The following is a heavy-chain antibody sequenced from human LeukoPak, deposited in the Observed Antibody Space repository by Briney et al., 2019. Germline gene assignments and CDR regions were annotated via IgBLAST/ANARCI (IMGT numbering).Heavy chain of an antibody. V-gene: IGHV1-8*01. J-gene: IGHJ5*02. CDR3: ARGRMVRGVTWWFDP. CDR1: VYTFTSYD. CDR2: MNPNSGNT. D-gene: IGHD3-10*01. Sequence: GASVKVSCRASVYTFTSYDINWVRQATGQGLEWMGWMNPNSGNTGYAQKLQGRVTMTRNTSISTAYMELSSLRSEDTAVYYCARGRMVRGVTWWFDPWGQGTLVTVSS.